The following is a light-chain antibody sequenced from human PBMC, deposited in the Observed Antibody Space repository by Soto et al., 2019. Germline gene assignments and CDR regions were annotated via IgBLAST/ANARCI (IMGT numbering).Light chain of an antibody. CDR1: QSVSSSS. V-gene: IGKV3-20*01. Sequence: EIVLTQSPGTLSLSPGERATLSCRASQSVSSSSLAWYQQRRGQAPRLLIHGASSRATGIPDRFSGSGSGTDFSLTISRLEHEDSPVYYCHQHHSPPQTFGQGTKVDIK. CDR2: GAS. CDR3: HQHHSPPQT. J-gene: IGKJ2*01.